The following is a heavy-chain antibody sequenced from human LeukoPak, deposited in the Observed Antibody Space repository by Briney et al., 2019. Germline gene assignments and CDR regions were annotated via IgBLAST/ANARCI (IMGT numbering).Heavy chain of an antibody. D-gene: IGHD6-25*01. Sequence: GASLRLSCAASGFTFSSYDMSWVRQAPGTGLEWVSAISGSSANIYYADSVKGRFTISRDNSKNTLYLQMNSLRAEDTAVYYCARARYSSAIYYYYGMDVWGQGTTVTVSS. CDR1: GFTFSSYD. CDR3: ARARYSSAIYYYYGMDV. V-gene: IGHV3-23*01. CDR2: ISGSSANI. J-gene: IGHJ6*02.